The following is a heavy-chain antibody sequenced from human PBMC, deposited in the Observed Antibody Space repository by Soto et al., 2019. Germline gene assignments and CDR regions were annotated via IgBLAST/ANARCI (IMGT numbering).Heavy chain of an antibody. V-gene: IGHV2-5*01. CDR3: AHRGYYYDSSCYYPNWFDP. D-gene: IGHD3-22*01. Sequence: GPTLVNPTQTLTLTCTFSGFSLSTSGVGVGWIRQPPGKALEWLALIYWNEDKRYSPSLKSRLTITKDTSKNQVVLTMTNMDPVDTATYYCAHRGYYYDSSCYYPNWFDPWGQGPLVTVSS. J-gene: IGHJ5*02. CDR2: IYWNEDK. CDR1: GFSLSTSGVG.